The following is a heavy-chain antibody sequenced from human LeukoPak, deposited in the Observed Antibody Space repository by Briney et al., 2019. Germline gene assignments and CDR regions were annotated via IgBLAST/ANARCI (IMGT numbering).Heavy chain of an antibody. D-gene: IGHD4-11*01. J-gene: IGHJ5*02. CDR2: IYYSGST. CDR3: ARAPNRGDYSNYGWFDP. Sequence: SETLSLTCTVSGGSISSSSYYWGWIRQPPGKGLEWIGSIYYSGSTYYNPSLKSRVTISVDTSKNQFSLKLSSVTAADTAVYYCARAPNRGDYSNYGWFDPWGQGTLVTVSS. V-gene: IGHV4-39*01. CDR1: GGSISSSSYY.